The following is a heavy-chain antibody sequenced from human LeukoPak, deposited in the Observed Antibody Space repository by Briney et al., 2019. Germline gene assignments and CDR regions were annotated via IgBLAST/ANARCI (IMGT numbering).Heavy chain of an antibody. J-gene: IGHJ4*02. CDR2: IGWNSGSI. CDR1: GFTFNDYA. Sequence: GGSLRLSCAASGFTFNDYAMHWVRQAPGKGLEWVSGIGWNSGSIGYADSVKGRFTISRDNAKNSLYLQMNSLRAEDTAVYYCARGIGIAAAGTRFDYWGQGTLVTVSS. V-gene: IGHV3-9*01. D-gene: IGHD6-13*01. CDR3: ARGIGIAAAGTRFDY.